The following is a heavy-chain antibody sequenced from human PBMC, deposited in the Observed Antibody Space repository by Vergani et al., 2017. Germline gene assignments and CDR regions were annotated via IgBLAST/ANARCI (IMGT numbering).Heavy chain of an antibody. V-gene: IGHV3-33*01. CDR2: IWYDGSNK. CDR1: GFTFSSYG. J-gene: IGHJ5*02. D-gene: IGHD3-3*01. CDR3: ARWNYDFWRGRKNWFDP. Sequence: QVQLVESGGGVVQPGRSLRLSCAASGFTFSSYGMHWVRQAPGKGLEWVAVIWYDGSNKYYADSVKGRFTITRDNSKNTLYLQMNSLRAEDTAVYYCARWNYDFWRGRKNWFDPWGQGTLVTVSS.